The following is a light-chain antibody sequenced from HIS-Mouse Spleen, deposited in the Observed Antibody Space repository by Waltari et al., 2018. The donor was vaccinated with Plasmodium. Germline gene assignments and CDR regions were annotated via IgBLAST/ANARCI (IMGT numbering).Light chain of an antibody. V-gene: IGLV2-8*01. J-gene: IGLJ2*01. CDR2: EVS. Sequence: QSALTQPPSASGSPGQSVTISCPGTSRDVGGYNSFSWYQQHPGKAPKLMIYEVSKRPSGVPDRFSGSKSGNTASLTVSGLQAEDEADYYCSSYAGSNNLVFGGGTKLTVL. CDR1: SRDVGGYNS. CDR3: SSYAGSNNLV.